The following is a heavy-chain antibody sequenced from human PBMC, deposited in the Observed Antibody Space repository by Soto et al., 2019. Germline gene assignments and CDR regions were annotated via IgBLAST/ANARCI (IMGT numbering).Heavy chain of an antibody. V-gene: IGHV4-4*02. J-gene: IGHJ4*02. Sequence: QVQLQGSGPGLVKPSETLSLTCTVSGDSITSNNWWNWVRQPPGGGLEWIGETHPSGTTNYHPSLKSRVTISLDKSKNQVSLKLTSVTAADTAVYFCARVRAGCSSASCFLEDWGQVTLVTVSS. CDR1: GDSITSNNW. CDR2: THPSGTT. CDR3: ARVRAGCSSASCFLED. D-gene: IGHD2-2*01.